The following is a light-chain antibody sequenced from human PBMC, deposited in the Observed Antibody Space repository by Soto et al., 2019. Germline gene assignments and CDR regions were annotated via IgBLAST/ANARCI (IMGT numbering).Light chain of an antibody. CDR1: QCYFNN. J-gene: IGKJ1*01. CDR3: QQYTTSSWT. CDR2: GAS. Sequence: IALIHFSTSSSVSRLQGAPLSCRASQCYFNNLAWYQQKPGQAPRLLIYGASTRATGIPARFSGSGSGTDFTLTISSLEPEDFAVYYCQQYTTSSWTFGQGTKVDIK. V-gene: IGKV3-15*01.